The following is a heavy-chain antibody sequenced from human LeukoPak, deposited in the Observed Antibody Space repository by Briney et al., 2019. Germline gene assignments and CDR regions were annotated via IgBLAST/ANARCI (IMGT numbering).Heavy chain of an antibody. CDR2: INAGNGNT. V-gene: IGHV1-3*01. D-gene: IGHD3-3*01. Sequence: ASVKVSCQASGYTFTNYAMHWVRQAPGQRLEWMGWINAGNGNTKYSQKFQGRVTITRDTSASTAYMELSSLRSEDTAVYYCARASITIFGVVKNWFDPCGQGTLVTVSS. CDR1: GYTFTNYA. J-gene: IGHJ5*02. CDR3: ARASITIFGVVKNWFDP.